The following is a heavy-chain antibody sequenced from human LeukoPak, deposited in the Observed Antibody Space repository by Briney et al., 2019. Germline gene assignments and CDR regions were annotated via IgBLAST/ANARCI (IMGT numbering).Heavy chain of an antibody. V-gene: IGHV3-48*03. CDR1: GFTFSSYE. J-gene: IGHJ4*02. CDR2: ISSRGNVR. D-gene: IGHD2-15*01. CDR3: ARGSRYCGSGTCYYFDQ. Sequence: GGSLRLSCAASGFTFSSYEMNWVRQAPGKGLEWVSYISSRGNVRPYGDSVMGRFTISRDNPKNSLSLQMNRLRAEDTAVYFCARGSRYCGSGTCYYFDQWGQGTLVTVSS.